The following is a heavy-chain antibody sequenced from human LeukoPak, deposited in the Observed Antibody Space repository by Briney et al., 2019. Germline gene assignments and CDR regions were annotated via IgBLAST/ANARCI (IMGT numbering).Heavy chain of an antibody. J-gene: IGHJ4*02. D-gene: IGHD5-12*01. V-gene: IGHV3-53*01. Sequence: GGSLRLSCAASGFTVSSNYMGWVRQAPGKGLEWVSVIYSGGSTYYADSVKGRFTISRDNSKNTLYLQMNSLRAEDTAVYYCARGLYSGYEYDYWGQGTLVTVSS. CDR3: ARGLYSGYEYDY. CDR1: GFTVSSNY. CDR2: IYSGGST.